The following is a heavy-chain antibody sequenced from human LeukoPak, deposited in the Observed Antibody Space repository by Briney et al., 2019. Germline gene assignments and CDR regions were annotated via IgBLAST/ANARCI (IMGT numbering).Heavy chain of an antibody. CDR3: AGDVMSTALDAFDV. CDR2: IYYSGST. D-gene: IGHD1-1*01. Sequence: PSETLSLTCTVSGGSISSYYWSWIRQPPGKGLEWIGYIYYSGSTNYNPSLKSRVTISVDTSKNQFSLQLSSVTAADTAVYYCAGDVMSTALDAFDVWGQGTVVTVSS. J-gene: IGHJ3*01. V-gene: IGHV4-59*01. CDR1: GGSISSYY.